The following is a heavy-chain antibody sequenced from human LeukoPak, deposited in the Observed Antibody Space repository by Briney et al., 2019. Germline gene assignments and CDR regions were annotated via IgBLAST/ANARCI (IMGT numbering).Heavy chain of an antibody. D-gene: IGHD1-26*01. J-gene: IGHJ5*02. CDR3: AKASVGARFFEP. CDR2: IYHSGST. V-gene: IGHV4-4*02. CDR1: GGSISSSNW. Sequence: PSETLSLTCAVSGGSISSSNWWSWVRQPPGKGLEWIGEIYHSGSTNYNPSLKSRVTISVDKSKNQFSLKLSSVTAADTAVYYCAKASVGARFFEPWGQGTLVTVSS.